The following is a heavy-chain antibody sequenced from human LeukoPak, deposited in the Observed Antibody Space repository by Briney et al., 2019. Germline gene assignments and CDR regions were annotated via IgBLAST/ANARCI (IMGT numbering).Heavy chain of an antibody. CDR3: ARLAPNCSSTSCYLSYYYYMDV. CDR2: IYYSGST. V-gene: IGHV4-59*08. J-gene: IGHJ6*03. Sequence: SETLSLTCTVSGGSISSYYWSWIRQPPGKGLEWIGYIYYSGSTNYNPSLKSRVTISVDTSKNQFSLKLSSVTAADTAVYYCARLAPNCSSTSCYLSYYYYMDVWGKGTTVTVSS. CDR1: GGSISSYY. D-gene: IGHD2-2*01.